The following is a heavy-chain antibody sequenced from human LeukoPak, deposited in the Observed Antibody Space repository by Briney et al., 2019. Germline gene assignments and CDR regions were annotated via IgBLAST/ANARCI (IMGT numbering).Heavy chain of an antibody. D-gene: IGHD3-10*01. J-gene: IGHJ4*02. Sequence: GGSLRLSCAASGLTVSTDYMSWVRQAPGKGLEWVSVIFPSHSTYYADSVKGRFTISRDSSKNAVYLQMNSLRPEDTAVYYCATKAGSGGGYFDYWGQGTLVTVSS. CDR1: GLTVSTDY. CDR3: ATKAGSGGGYFDY. CDR2: IFPSHST. V-gene: IGHV3-53*05.